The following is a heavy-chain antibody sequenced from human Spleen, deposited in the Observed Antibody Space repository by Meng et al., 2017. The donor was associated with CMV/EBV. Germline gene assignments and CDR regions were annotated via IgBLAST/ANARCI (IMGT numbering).Heavy chain of an antibody. J-gene: IGHJ6*02. D-gene: IGHD5-12*01. V-gene: IGHV3-48*04. CDR1: GFTFSSYS. CDR2: ISSSSSTI. CDR3: ARDSSAYVYYGMDV. Sequence: ESLKISCAASGFTFSSYSMNWVRQAPGKGLEWVSYISSSSSTIYYADSVKGRFTISRDNAKNSLYLQMNSLRAEDTAVYYCARDSSAYVYYGMDVWGQGTTVTVSS.